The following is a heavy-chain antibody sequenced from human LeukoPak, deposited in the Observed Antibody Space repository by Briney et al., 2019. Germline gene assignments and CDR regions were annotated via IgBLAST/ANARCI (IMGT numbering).Heavy chain of an antibody. CDR1: GYTFTGYY. CDR2: INPNSGGT. V-gene: IGHV1-2*02. J-gene: IGHJ4*02. Sequence: ASVTVSCKGSGYTFTGYYMYWVRQAPGQGLEWMGLINPNSGGTKYAQKFQGRVTITRETSISTAYMELSGLRSDDTAVYYCARARIAAVGGQGTLVTVSS. CDR3: ARARIAAV. D-gene: IGHD6-13*01.